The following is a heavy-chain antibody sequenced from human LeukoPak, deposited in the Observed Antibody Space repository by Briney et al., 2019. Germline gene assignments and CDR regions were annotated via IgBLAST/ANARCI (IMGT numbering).Heavy chain of an antibody. CDR2: IYYSGST. CDR3: ARGLEYSSPDIYYFDY. J-gene: IGHJ4*02. CDR1: GGSISSYC. Sequence: SETLSLTCTVSGGSISSYCWSWIRQPPGKGLEWIGYIYYSGSTNYNPSLKSRVTISVDTSKNQFSLKLSSVTAADTAVYYCARGLEYSSPDIYYFDYWGQGTLVTVSS. V-gene: IGHV4-59*01. D-gene: IGHD6-6*01.